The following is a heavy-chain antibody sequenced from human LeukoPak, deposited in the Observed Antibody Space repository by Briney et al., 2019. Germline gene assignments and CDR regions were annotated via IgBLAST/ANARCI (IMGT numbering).Heavy chain of an antibody. CDR1: GYTFTSYA. J-gene: IGHJ4*02. CDR2: INAGNGNT. V-gene: IGHV1-3*01. Sequence: GASVKVSCKASGYTFTSYAMHWVRQAPGQRLEWMGWINAGNGNTKYSQKFQGRVTITRDTSASTAYMELSSLRSEDTAVYYCARDIQDGSGSYYRGDDWGQGTLVTVSS. D-gene: IGHD3-10*01. CDR3: ARDIQDGSGSYYRGDD.